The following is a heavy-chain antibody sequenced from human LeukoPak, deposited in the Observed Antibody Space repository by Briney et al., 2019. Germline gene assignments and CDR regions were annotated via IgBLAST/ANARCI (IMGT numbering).Heavy chain of an antibody. Sequence: GGSLRLSCAASGFTFSSYAMHWVCQAPGKGLEYVSAISSNGGSTYYANSVKGRFTISRDNSKNTLYLQMGSLRAEDMAVYYCARVSRSYSFLDYWGQGTLVTVSS. V-gene: IGHV3-64*01. CDR2: ISSNGGST. J-gene: IGHJ4*02. D-gene: IGHD1-26*01. CDR3: ARVSRSYSFLDY. CDR1: GFTFSSYA.